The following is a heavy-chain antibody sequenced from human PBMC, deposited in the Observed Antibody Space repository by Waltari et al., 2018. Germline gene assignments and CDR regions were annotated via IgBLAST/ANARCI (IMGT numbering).Heavy chain of an antibody. CDR2: IIPIFGTA. Sequence: QVQLVQSGAEVKKPGSSVKVSCKASGGTFSSYAISWVRQAPGQGLEWMGGIIPIFGTANYAQKVQGRVTITADESTSTAYMELSSLRSEDTAVYYCARDPCSSTSCSPEYFDYWGQGTLVTVSS. CDR1: GGTFSSYA. D-gene: IGHD2-2*01. J-gene: IGHJ4*02. V-gene: IGHV1-69*01. CDR3: ARDPCSSTSCSPEYFDY.